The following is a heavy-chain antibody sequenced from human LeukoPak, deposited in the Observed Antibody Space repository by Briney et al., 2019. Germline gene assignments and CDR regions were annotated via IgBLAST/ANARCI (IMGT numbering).Heavy chain of an antibody. CDR2: IRCDGSNK. CDR3: AKDPGSDY. Sequence: GGSLRLSCAASGFTFSSYGMHWVRQAPGKGLEWVAFIRCDGSNKYYADSVKGRFTISRDNSKNTLYLQMNSLRAEDTAVYYCAKDPGSDYWGQGTLVTVSS. J-gene: IGHJ4*02. CDR1: GFTFSSYG. V-gene: IGHV3-30*02.